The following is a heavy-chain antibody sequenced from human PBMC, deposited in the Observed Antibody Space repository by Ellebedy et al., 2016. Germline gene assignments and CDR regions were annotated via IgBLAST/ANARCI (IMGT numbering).Heavy chain of an antibody. CDR2: IYHSGST. CDR1: GGSISSSNW. V-gene: IGHV4-4*02. D-gene: IGHD2-2*02. CDR3: ASGVPAAIGGEFFDY. J-gene: IGHJ4*02. Sequence: SETLSLXXAVSGGSISSSNWWSWVRQPPGKGLEWIGEIYHSGSTNYNPSLKSRVTISVDKSKNQFSLKLSSVTAADTAVYYCASGVPAAIGGEFFDYWGQGTLVTVSS.